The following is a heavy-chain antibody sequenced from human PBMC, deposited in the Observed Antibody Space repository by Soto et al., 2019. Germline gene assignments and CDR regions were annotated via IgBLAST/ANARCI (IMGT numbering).Heavy chain of an antibody. CDR2: ISYDGSNK. J-gene: IGHJ4*02. CDR3: AKDRDSSGYYDY. Sequence: GGSLRLSCAASGFTFSSYGMHWVRQAPGKGLEWVAVISYDGSNKYYADSVKGRFTISRDNSKNTLYLQMNSLRAEDTAVYYCAKDRDSSGYYDYWGQGTLVTVSS. D-gene: IGHD3-22*01. CDR1: GFTFSSYG. V-gene: IGHV3-30*18.